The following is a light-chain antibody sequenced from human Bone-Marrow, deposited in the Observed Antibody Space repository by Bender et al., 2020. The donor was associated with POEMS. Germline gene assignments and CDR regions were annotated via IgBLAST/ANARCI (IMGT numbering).Light chain of an antibody. CDR3: CSYTSTRTRV. CDR1: SSDGGRYNY. J-gene: IGLJ1*01. CDR2: DVC. Sequence: QPALTQPPSASGSPGQSITISCTGTSSDGGRYNYVSWYQQNPGKAPKLMIYDVCHRPSGVSHRFSGSKSGTPASLTISRLQPADEADYYCCSYTSTRTRVLGTEPKVPVL. V-gene: IGLV2-14*01.